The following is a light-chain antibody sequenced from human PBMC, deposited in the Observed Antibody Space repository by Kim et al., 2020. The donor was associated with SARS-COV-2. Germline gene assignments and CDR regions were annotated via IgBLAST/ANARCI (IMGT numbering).Light chain of an antibody. CDR3: QAWDSSTHV. Sequence: SYELTQPPSVSVSPGQTASITCSGDKLGDKYACWYQQKPGQSPVLVIYQDSKRPSGIPERFSGSHSGNTATLTISGTQAMDEADYYCQAWDSSTHVFGTG. V-gene: IGLV3-1*01. J-gene: IGLJ1*01. CDR2: QDS. CDR1: KLGDKY.